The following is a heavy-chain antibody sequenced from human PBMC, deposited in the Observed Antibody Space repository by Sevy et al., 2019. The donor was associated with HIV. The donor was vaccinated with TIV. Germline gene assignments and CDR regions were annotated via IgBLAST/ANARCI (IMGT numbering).Heavy chain of an antibody. J-gene: IGHJ3*02. V-gene: IGHV3-23*01. CDR3: AKVPVLLWFGEEGGAFDI. CDR1: GFTFSSYA. D-gene: IGHD3-10*01. Sequence: GGSLRLSCAASGFTFSSYAMSWVRQAPGKGLERVSAISGSGGSTYYADSVKGRFTISRDNSKNTLYLQMNSLRAEDTAVYYCAKVPVLLWFGEEGGAFDIWRQGTMVTVSS. CDR2: ISGSGGST.